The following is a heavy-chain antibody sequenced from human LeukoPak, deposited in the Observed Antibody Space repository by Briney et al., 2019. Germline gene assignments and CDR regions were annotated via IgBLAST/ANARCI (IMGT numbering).Heavy chain of an antibody. Sequence: KPWGVLRLSCAASGFTFSSYSMNWVRQAPGKGLEWVSSISSSSSYIYYADSVKGRFTISRDNAKNSLYLQMNSLRAEDTAVYYCASVRKGYCSSTSCYAKGYYYYYMDVWGKGTTVTISS. J-gene: IGHJ6*03. CDR2: ISSSSSYI. CDR3: ASVRKGYCSSTSCYAKGYYYYYMDV. D-gene: IGHD2-2*01. V-gene: IGHV3-21*01. CDR1: GFTFSSYS.